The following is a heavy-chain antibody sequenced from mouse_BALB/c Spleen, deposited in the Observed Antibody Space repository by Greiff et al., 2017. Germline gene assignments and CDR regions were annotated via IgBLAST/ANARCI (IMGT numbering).Heavy chain of an antibody. V-gene: IGHV1-54*01. Sequence: QVQLQQSGAELVRPGTSVKVSCKASGYAFTNYLIEWVKQRPGQGLEWIGVINPGSGGTNYNEKFKGKATLTADKSSSTAYMQLSSLTSDDSAVYFCARSDGYPWFAYWGQGTLVTVSA. CDR3: ARSDGYPWFAY. D-gene: IGHD2-3*01. J-gene: IGHJ3*01. CDR2: INPGSGGT. CDR1: GYAFTNYL.